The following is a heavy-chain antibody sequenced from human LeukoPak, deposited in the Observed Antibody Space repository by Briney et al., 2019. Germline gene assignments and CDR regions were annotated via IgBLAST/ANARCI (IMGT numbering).Heavy chain of an antibody. CDR3: ARGTAADPLDIDMDV. Sequence: ASVKVSCKASGYTFTSYGISWVRQAPGQGLEWMGWISAYNGNTNYAQKLQGRVIMTTDTSTSTAYMELRSLRSDDTAVYYCARGTAADPLDIDMDVWGKGTTVTVSS. CDR1: GYTFTSYG. D-gene: IGHD6-13*01. V-gene: IGHV1-18*01. CDR2: ISAYNGNT. J-gene: IGHJ6*03.